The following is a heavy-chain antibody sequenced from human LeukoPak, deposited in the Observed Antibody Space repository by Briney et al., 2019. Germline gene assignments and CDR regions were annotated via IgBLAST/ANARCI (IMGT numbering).Heavy chain of an antibody. Sequence: GGSLRLSCVGSGFTFRSHAMSWVRQAPEKGLEFVSGIYENGGTTYYADSVKGRFSISRDNSKNTLYLQMDSLRGEDTAVYYCAKDFRIGYSAHFDYWGQGALVTVSP. CDR3: AKDFRIGYSAHFDY. CDR1: GFTFRSHA. D-gene: IGHD2-21*01. V-gene: IGHV3-23*01. CDR2: IYENGGTT. J-gene: IGHJ4*02.